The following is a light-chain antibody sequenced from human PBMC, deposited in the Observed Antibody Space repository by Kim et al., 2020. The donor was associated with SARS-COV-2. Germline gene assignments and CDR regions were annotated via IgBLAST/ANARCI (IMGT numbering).Light chain of an antibody. CDR1: SSDVDGYNQ. V-gene: IGLV2-14*03. CDR2: DVT. Sequence: QSISISCTGASSDVDGYNQVSWYQQHPGKDPKLMIYDVTNRPSGVSHRFSGSKSANTASLTISGLQAEDEADYYCSSYTSISTVVFGGGTQLTVL. J-gene: IGLJ2*01. CDR3: SSYTSISTVV.